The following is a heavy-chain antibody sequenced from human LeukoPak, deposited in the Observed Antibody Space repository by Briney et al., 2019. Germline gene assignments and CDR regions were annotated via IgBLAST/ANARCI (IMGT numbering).Heavy chain of an antibody. V-gene: IGHV3-53*01. CDR2: IHSGGTT. CDR1: GFTVSNNY. CDR3: ARDSDSGYGPFAS. D-gene: IGHD5-12*01. J-gene: IGHJ4*02. Sequence: GGSLRLSCAASGFTVSNNYMSWVRQAPGKGLEWVSVIHSGGTTNYADSVQGRFTISRDNSKTTVYLHMNSLRAEDTAVYCCARDSDSGYGPFASWGQGTLVTVSS.